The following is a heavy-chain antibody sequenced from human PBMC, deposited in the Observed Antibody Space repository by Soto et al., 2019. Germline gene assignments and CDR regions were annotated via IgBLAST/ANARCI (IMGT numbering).Heavy chain of an antibody. CDR1: GGSICTHY. Sequence: SETLSLTCTVSGGSICTHYWSWIRQSPGKGLEWIGSIYYSGSTNYNPSLKSRVTISVDTSKNQFSLKLSSMTAADTAIYYCARDASGYNWFDPWGQGTLVTVSS. CDR2: IYYSGST. CDR3: ARDASGYNWFDP. V-gene: IGHV4-59*11. D-gene: IGHD3-10*01. J-gene: IGHJ5*02.